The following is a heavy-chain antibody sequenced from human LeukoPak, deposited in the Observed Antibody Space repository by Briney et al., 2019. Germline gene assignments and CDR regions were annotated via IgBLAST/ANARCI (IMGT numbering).Heavy chain of an antibody. D-gene: IGHD3-9*01. CDR1: GYTFTGYY. Sequence: GASVKVSCKASGYTFTGYYVHWVRQAPGQGLEWMGWINPNSGGTNYAQKFQGRVTMTRDTSISTAYMELSRLRSDDTAVYYCARGDFDWPDYYYYYMDVWGKGTTVTVSS. CDR3: ARGDFDWPDYYYYYMDV. J-gene: IGHJ6*03. V-gene: IGHV1-2*02. CDR2: INPNSGGT.